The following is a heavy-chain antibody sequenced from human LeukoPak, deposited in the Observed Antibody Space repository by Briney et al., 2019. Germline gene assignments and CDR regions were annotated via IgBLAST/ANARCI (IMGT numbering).Heavy chain of an antibody. V-gene: IGHV4-34*01. CDR3: ARVSYWYFDL. Sequence: SETLPLTCAVYGGSFSGCYWSWIRQPPGKGLEWIGEINHSGSTNYNPSLKSRVTISVDTSKNQFSLKLSSVTAADTAVYYCARVSYWYFDLWGRGTLVTVSS. CDR1: GGSFSGCY. CDR2: INHSGST. J-gene: IGHJ2*01.